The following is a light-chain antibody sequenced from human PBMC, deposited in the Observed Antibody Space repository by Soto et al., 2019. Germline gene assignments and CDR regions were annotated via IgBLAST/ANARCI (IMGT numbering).Light chain of an antibody. CDR3: QQRSTWPLA. V-gene: IGKV3-11*01. CDR1: QSISSF. Sequence: EIVLTQSPATVSLSPGERETLSCRASQSISSFLAWYQQRPGQPPRLLIDDASNRAPGIPARFSVSGSGTDFTLTISSLEPEDFAVYYCQQRSTWPLAFGGGTKVEIK. J-gene: IGKJ4*01. CDR2: DAS.